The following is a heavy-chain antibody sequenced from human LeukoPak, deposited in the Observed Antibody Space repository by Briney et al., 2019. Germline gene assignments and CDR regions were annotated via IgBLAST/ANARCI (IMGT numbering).Heavy chain of an antibody. CDR2: ISSSSSTI. CDR1: GFTFSSYS. CDR3: AVQQWLGPMDY. Sequence: PGGSLRLSCAASGFTFSSYSMNWVRQAPGKGLEWVSSISSSSSTIYYADSVKGRFTISRDNAKNSLYLQMNSLRAEDTAVYYCAVQQWLGPMDYWGQGTLVTVSS. D-gene: IGHD6-19*01. V-gene: IGHV3-21*04. J-gene: IGHJ4*02.